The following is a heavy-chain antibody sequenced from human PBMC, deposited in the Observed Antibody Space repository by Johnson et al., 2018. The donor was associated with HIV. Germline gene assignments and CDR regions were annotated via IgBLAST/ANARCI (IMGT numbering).Heavy chain of an antibody. CDR3: ARTGRYCSSSSCFDAFDI. CDR2: IYSGGTT. V-gene: IGHV3-66*01. D-gene: IGHD2-2*01. CDR1: GFTVSSNY. Sequence: VQLVESGGGLVQPGGSLRLSCAASGFTVSSNYMTWVRQAPGKGLEWVSVIYSGGTTYYADSVKGRFTISRDNAKNSLYLQMNSLRAEDTALYYCARTGRYCSSSSCFDAFDIWGQGTMVTVSS. J-gene: IGHJ3*02.